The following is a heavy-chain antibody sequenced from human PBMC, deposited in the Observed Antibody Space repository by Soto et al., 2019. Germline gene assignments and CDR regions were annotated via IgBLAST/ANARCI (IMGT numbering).Heavy chain of an antibody. CDR3: AREREYYDSSGADY. V-gene: IGHV1-18*01. Sequence: GASVKVSCKASGYTFTSYGISWVRQAPGQGLEWMGWISAYNGNTNYAQKLQGRVTMTTDTSASTAYMELSSLRSEDTAVYYCAREREYYDSSGADYWGQGTLVTVSS. D-gene: IGHD3-22*01. CDR2: ISAYNGNT. CDR1: GYTFTSYG. J-gene: IGHJ4*02.